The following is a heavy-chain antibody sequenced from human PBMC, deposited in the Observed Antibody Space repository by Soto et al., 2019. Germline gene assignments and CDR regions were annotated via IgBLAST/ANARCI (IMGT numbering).Heavy chain of an antibody. V-gene: IGHV3-23*01. CDR3: AKDGLVVAARVADY. J-gene: IGHJ4*02. CDR1: GFTFSSYA. Sequence: GKSLKISCAASGFTFSSYAMSWVRQAPGKGLEWVSAISGSGGSTYYADSVKGRFTISRDNSKNTLYLQMNSLRAEDTAVYYCAKDGLVVAARVADYWGQGTLVTVSS. D-gene: IGHD2-15*01. CDR2: ISGSGGST.